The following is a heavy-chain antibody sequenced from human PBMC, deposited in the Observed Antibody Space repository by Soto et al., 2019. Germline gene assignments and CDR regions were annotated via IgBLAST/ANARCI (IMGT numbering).Heavy chain of an antibody. Sequence: QITLKESGPTLAKPTQTLTLTCTFSGFSLSTTGVGVGWIRQPPGKALEWLALIFWDDDNRYSPSLKSRLTIVKDTSQNQVVRTMTNLDPVDTVTYYGAHWQTYYDGSGSYYVDYWGQGTLVTVSS. CDR3: AHWQTYYDGSGSYYVDY. J-gene: IGHJ4*02. V-gene: IGHV2-5*02. D-gene: IGHD3-10*01. CDR2: IFWDDDN. CDR1: GFSLSTTGVG.